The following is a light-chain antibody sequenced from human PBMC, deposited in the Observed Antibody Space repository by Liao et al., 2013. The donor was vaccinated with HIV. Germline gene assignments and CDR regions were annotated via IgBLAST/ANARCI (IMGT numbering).Light chain of an antibody. CDR3: QSADSDGTYV. V-gene: IGLV3-25*03. Sequence: SYELTQPPSVSVSPGQTASITCSGDQLGNKNICWYQQKPGQSPVLVIYEDDKRPSGIPERFSGSSSGTTVTLTISGVQADDEGDYYCQSADSDGTYVFGTGTKVTVL. CDR1: QLGNKN. CDR2: EDD. J-gene: IGLJ1*01.